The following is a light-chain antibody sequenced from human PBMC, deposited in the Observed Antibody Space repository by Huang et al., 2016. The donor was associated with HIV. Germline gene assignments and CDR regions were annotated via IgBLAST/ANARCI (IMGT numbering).Light chain of an antibody. CDR3: LQHNTYPWT. CDR1: QDISNY. CDR2: AAS. V-gene: IGKV1-17*03. Sequence: DIQMTQSPSVMSASVGDRVTITCRASQDISNYLAWFQQKPGKGPKRLIYAASKLQSGVPSRFSGSGSETEFTLTISSLQPEDFATYYCLQHNTYPWTFGQGTKVELK. J-gene: IGKJ1*01.